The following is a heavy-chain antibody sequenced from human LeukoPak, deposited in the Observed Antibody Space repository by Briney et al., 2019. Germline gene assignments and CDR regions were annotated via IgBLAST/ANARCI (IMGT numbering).Heavy chain of an antibody. Sequence: ASVKLSCKASGYTFTSYDINWVRQATGQGLEWMGWMNPNSGNTGYAQKFQGRVSLTRDTSISTAYMELSSLRSEDTAVYYCAKNIALTGEFDSWGQGTLVTVSS. D-gene: IGHD7-27*01. CDR1: GYTFTSYD. V-gene: IGHV1-8*03. CDR2: MNPNSGNT. J-gene: IGHJ4*02. CDR3: AKNIALTGEFDS.